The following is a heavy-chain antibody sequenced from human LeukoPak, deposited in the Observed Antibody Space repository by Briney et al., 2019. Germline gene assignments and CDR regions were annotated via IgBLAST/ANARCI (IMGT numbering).Heavy chain of an antibody. Sequence: SETLSLTCGVSGYSISSGYYWGWIRQPPGKGLEWIGEINHSGSTNYNPSLKSRVTISVDTSKNQFSLKLSSVTAADTAVYYCARGGGGYLTNNWFDPWGQGTLVTVSS. V-gene: IGHV4-38-2*01. CDR3: ARGGGGYLTNNWFDP. J-gene: IGHJ5*02. CDR1: GYSISSGYY. CDR2: INHSGST. D-gene: IGHD1-1*01.